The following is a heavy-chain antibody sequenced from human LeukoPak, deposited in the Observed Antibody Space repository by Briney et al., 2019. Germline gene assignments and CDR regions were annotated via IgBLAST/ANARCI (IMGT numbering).Heavy chain of an antibody. V-gene: IGHV3-23*01. CDR2: ISGSGGSK. D-gene: IGHD3-9*01. CDR1: GFAFSKYA. J-gene: IGHJ4*02. Sequence: GGSLRLSCAASGFAFSKYAVSWVRQAPGKGLEWVSAISGSGGSKYYADSVKGRFTISRGNSKNTLYVQMNSLRAEDTATYYCAKGTTYYDILTGYGYPYYFDYWGQGTLVTVSS. CDR3: AKGTTYYDILTGYGYPYYFDY.